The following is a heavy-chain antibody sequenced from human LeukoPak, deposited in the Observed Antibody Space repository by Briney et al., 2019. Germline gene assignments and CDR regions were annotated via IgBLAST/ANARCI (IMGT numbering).Heavy chain of an antibody. V-gene: IGHV1-2*02. CDR2: INPNSGGT. J-gene: IGHJ4*02. CDR1: VYSFTVYY. CDR3: ARDYLLYDTSGYYYLLRY. Sequence: ASLSVSCKPSVYSFTVYYMHWVRQAPGQGLGRMGWINPNSGGTGYTQKFQGRVTMTRDTSISTAYIELSRLRSDDTAVYYCARDYLLYDTSGYYYLLRYWGQGTLVTVSS. D-gene: IGHD3-22*01.